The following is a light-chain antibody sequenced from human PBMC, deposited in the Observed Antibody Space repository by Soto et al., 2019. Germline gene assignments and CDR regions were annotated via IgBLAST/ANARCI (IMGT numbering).Light chain of an antibody. CDR3: QSYDNTLKGGV. Sequence: QSVLTQPPSVSGAPGQRVIIYCTGGSSNIGADYEVHWYQQLPGTAPKLLIYGNTNRPSGVPDRFSGSKSGSSASLAITGLQAEDEAEYYCQSYDNTLKGGVFGTGTKVTVL. J-gene: IGLJ1*01. V-gene: IGLV1-40*01. CDR1: SSNIGADYE. CDR2: GNT.